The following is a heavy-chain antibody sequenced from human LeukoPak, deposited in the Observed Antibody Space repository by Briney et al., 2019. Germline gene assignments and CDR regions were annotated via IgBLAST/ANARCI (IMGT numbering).Heavy chain of an antibody. Sequence: GGSLRLSCAASGFTFSSYAMRWVRQAPGKGLEWVSAISGSGGSTYYADSVKGRFTISRDNSKNTLYLQMNSLRAEDTAVYYCASPGNSADYYYYGMDVWGQGTTVTVSS. J-gene: IGHJ6*02. V-gene: IGHV3-23*01. CDR1: GFTFSSYA. D-gene: IGHD4-23*01. CDR2: ISGSGGST. CDR3: ASPGNSADYYYYGMDV.